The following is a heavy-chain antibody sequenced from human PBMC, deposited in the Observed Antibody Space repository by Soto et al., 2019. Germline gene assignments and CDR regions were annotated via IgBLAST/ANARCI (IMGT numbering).Heavy chain of an antibody. CDR2: IYYSGST. CDR3: ARGPLCEAAGTCGWFDP. J-gene: IGHJ5*02. Sequence: PSETLSLTCTVSGGSISGYYWSWIRQPPGKGLEWIGYIYYSGSTNYNPSLKSRVTISVDTSKNQFSLKLSSVTAADTAVYYCARGPLCEAAGTCGWFDPWGQGTLVTVSS. V-gene: IGHV4-59*01. D-gene: IGHD6-13*01. CDR1: GGSISGYY.